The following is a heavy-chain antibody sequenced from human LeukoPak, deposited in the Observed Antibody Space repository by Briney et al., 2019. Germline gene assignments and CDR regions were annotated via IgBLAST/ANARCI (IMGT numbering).Heavy chain of an antibody. J-gene: IGHJ4*02. CDR2: INHSGST. D-gene: IGHD5-18*01. CDR1: GGSFSGYY. V-gene: IGHV4-34*01. CDR3: ARVKIQLWLRVFDH. Sequence: SETLSLTCAVYGGSFSGYYWSWIRQPPGKGLEWIGEINHSGSTNYNPSLKSRVTISVDTSKNQFSLKLSSVTAADTAVYYCARVKIQLWLRVFDHWGQGTLVTVSS.